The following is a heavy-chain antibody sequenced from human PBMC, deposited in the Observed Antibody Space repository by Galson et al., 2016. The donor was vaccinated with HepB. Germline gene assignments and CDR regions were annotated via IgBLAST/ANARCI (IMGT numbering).Heavy chain of an antibody. J-gene: IGHJ4*02. CDR2: ISYEGSNR. D-gene: IGHD1-14*01. CDR3: ANGNFDS. Sequence: SLRLSCAASGFTFSNYGMHWVRQAPGKGLEWVAVISYEGSNRFYADSVKGRFTISRDNPTSTPYLQINDARTEDTAVYYCANGNFDSWGQGTLVTVSS. CDR1: GFTFSNYG. V-gene: IGHV3-30*18.